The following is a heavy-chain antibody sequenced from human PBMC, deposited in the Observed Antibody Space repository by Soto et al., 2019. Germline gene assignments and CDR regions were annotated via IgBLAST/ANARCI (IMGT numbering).Heavy chain of an antibody. Sequence: SETLSLTCTVSGGSISSYYWSWIRQPPGKGLEWIGYIYYSGSTNYNPSLKSRVTISVDTSKNQFSLKLSSVTAADTAVYYCARQLSGSGSYYLDWFDPWGQGTLVTVSS. CDR1: GGSISSYY. D-gene: IGHD3-10*01. V-gene: IGHV4-59*08. CDR2: IYYSGST. CDR3: ARQLSGSGSYYLDWFDP. J-gene: IGHJ5*02.